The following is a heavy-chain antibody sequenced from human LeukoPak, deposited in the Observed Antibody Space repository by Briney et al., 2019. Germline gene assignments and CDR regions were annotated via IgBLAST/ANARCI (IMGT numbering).Heavy chain of an antibody. CDR1: GFTFSSYW. Sequence: PGGSLRLSCAASGFTFSSYWMSWVRQAPGKGLEWVANIKQDGSEKYYVDSVKGRFTISRDNAKNSLYLQMSGLRAEDTAVYYCARVRGVAATTGAFDYWGQGTLVTVSS. CDR3: ARVRGVAATTGAFDY. V-gene: IGHV3-7*01. J-gene: IGHJ4*02. CDR2: IKQDGSEK. D-gene: IGHD2-15*01.